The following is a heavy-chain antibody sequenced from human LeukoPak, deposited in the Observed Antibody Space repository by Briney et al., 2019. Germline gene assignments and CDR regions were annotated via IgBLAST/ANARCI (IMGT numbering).Heavy chain of an antibody. J-gene: IGHJ5*02. CDR3: ARVGSYGSGRLYWFDP. CDR2: MNPNSGNT. CDR1: GYTFTGYY. Sequence: ASVKVSCKASGYTFTGYYMHWVRQAPGQGLEWMGWMNPNSGNTGYAQKFQGRVTMTRNTSISTAYMELSSLRSEDTAVYYCARVGSYGSGRLYWFDPWGQGTLVTVSS. D-gene: IGHD3-10*01. V-gene: IGHV1-8*02.